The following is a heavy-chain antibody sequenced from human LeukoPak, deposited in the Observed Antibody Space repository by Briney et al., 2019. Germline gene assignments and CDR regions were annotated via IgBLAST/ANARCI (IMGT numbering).Heavy chain of an antibody. CDR2: IYTSGST. CDR3: ASQVSDSSGYYQSRYFDY. D-gene: IGHD3-22*01. J-gene: IGHJ4*02. V-gene: IGHV4-4*07. Sequence: KSSETLSLTCTVSGGSISSYYWSWIRQPAGKGLEWIGRIYTSGSTNYNPSLKSRVTISVDTSKNQFSLKLSSVTAADTAVYYCASQVSDSSGYYQSRYFDYWGQGTLVTAS. CDR1: GGSISSYY.